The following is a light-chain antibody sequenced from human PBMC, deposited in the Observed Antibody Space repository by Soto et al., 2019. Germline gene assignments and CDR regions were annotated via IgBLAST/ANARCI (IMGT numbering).Light chain of an antibody. J-gene: IGKJ1*01. CDR2: GES. CDR3: QQYDRYPRT. Sequence: DIQMTQFPSSVSASVGDRVNITCRASQGISTWLAWYQQKQERAPKSLIYGESRLQSGVPPRFSGSGSETDFTLTISGLQPEDFATYYCQQYDRYPRTFGQGTKGESK. V-gene: IGKV1D-16*01. CDR1: QGISTW.